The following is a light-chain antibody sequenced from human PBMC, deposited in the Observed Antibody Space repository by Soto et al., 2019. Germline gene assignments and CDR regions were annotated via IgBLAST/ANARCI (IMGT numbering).Light chain of an antibody. V-gene: IGKV3-11*01. CDR3: QQRSSSPFT. CDR1: QNINSY. J-gene: IGKJ3*01. Sequence: EIVLTQSPATLSLSPGERATLSCRASQNINSYLAWYQQKPGQAPRLLIYATSNRATGIPARFSGSGSGTDFTLSISSLEPEDFAVYYCQQRSSSPFTFGPGTKVDIK. CDR2: ATS.